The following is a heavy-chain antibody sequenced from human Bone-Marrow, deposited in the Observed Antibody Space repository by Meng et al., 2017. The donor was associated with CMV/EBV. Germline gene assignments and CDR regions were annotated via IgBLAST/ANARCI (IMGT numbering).Heavy chain of an antibody. V-gene: IGHV3-15*01. CDR1: GFTFSNAW. CDR3: ASGRLPTLHDAFDI. Sequence: GESLKISCAASGFTFSNAWMSWVRQAPGKGLEWVGRIKSKTDGGTTDYAAPVKGRFTISRDDSKNTLYLQMNSLKTEDTAVYYCASGRLPTLHDAFDIWGQGTVVTVSS. D-gene: IGHD2-21*02. CDR2: IKSKTDGGTT. J-gene: IGHJ3*02.